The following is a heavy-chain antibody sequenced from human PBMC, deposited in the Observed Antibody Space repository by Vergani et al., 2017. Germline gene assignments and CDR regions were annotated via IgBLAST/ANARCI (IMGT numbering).Heavy chain of an antibody. Sequence: EVQLVESGGGSVQPGGSLKLSCAASGFTFSGSAMHWVRQASGKGLEWVGRIRSKANSYATAYAASVKGRFTISRDDSKNTAYLQMNSLKTEDTAVYYCTRSPYCGGDCYSDWGQGTLVTVSS. D-gene: IGHD2-21*02. V-gene: IGHV3-73*01. J-gene: IGHJ4*02. CDR1: GFTFSGSA. CDR2: IRSKANSYAT. CDR3: TRSPYCGGDCYSD.